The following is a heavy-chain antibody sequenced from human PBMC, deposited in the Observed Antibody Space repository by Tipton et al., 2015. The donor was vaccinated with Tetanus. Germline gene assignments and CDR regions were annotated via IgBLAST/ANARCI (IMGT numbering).Heavy chain of an antibody. V-gene: IGHV3-23*01. D-gene: IGHD3-9*01. J-gene: IGHJ6*02. Sequence: GSLRLSCAASGFIFSDYYMSWIRQAPGKGLEWVSAISPTGDETYYADSVKGRFTISRDNSKNTLILQMNSLRAEDTAVYFCAKFLVVITQGYYHTMDVWGQGTTVTVSS. CDR2: ISPTGDET. CDR3: AKFLVVITQGYYHTMDV. CDR1: GFIFSDYY.